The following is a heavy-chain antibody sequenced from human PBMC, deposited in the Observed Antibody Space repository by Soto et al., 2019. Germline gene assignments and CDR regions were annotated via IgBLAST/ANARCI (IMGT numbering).Heavy chain of an antibody. CDR3: ARMSRTVNY. D-gene: IGHD4-17*01. V-gene: IGHV4-61*01. J-gene: IGHJ4*02. CDR2: TYYNGRT. CDR1: GGAITSSSYF. Sequence: PSETLSLTCTVPGGAITSSSYFWSWIRQSPGRGLEYIGYTYYNGRTNYNPSLQSRVTISVDTSTSKFSLNLTSVTAGDTAVYYCARMSRTVNYWGQGTPVTVSS.